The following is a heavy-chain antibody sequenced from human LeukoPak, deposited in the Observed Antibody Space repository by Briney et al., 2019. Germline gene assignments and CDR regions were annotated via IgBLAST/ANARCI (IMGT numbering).Heavy chain of an antibody. CDR3: ARLSGYSSGHYYSDY. CDR2: IYYRGST. CDR1: GGSIISSDYH. J-gene: IGHJ4*02. D-gene: IGHD3-22*01. Sequence: SETLSLTCTVSGGSIISSDYHWGWVRQPPGKGLEWIGYIYYRGSTNYNPSLKSRVTISVDTSKNQFSLKLSSVTAADTAVYYCARLSGYSSGHYYSDYWGQGTLVTVSS. V-gene: IGHV4-61*05.